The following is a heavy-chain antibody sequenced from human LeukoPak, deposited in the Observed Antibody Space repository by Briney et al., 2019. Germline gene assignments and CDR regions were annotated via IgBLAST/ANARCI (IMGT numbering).Heavy chain of an antibody. CDR3: ARAARAAKVRSRGYSYGYLAY. CDR1: GGSFSGYY. D-gene: IGHD5-18*01. CDR2: INHSGST. V-gene: IGHV4-34*01. Sequence: SETLSLTCAVYGGSFSGYYWSWIRQPPGKGPEWIGEINHSGSTNYNPSLKSRVTISVDTSKNQFSLKLSSVTAADTAVYYCARAARAAKVRSRGYSYGYLAYWGQGTLVTVSS. J-gene: IGHJ4*02.